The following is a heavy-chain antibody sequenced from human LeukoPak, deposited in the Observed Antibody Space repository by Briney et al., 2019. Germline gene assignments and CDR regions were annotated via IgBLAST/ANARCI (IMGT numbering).Heavy chain of an antibody. Sequence: SETLSLTCAVYGGSFSGYYWSWIRQPPGKGLEWIGEINHSGSTNYNPSLKSRVTISVDMSKNQFSLKLSSVTAADTAVYYCARAGGYSYGYVGYWGQGTLVTVSS. J-gene: IGHJ4*02. D-gene: IGHD5-18*01. CDR1: GGSFSGYY. CDR2: INHSGST. V-gene: IGHV4-34*01. CDR3: ARAGGYSYGYVGY.